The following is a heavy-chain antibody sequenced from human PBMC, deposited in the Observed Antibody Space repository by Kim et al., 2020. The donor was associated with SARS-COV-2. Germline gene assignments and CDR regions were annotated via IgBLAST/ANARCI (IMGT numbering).Heavy chain of an antibody. V-gene: IGHV5-51*01. Sequence: SPSFQGQVTISADKSISTAYLQWSSLKASDTAMYYCARIKLWFGLNWFDPWGQGTLVTVSS. J-gene: IGHJ5*02. D-gene: IGHD3-10*01. CDR3: ARIKLWFGLNWFDP.